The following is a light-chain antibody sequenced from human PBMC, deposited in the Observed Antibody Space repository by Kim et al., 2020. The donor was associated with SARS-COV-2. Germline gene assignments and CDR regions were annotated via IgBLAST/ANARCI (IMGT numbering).Light chain of an antibody. CDR1: TGAVTSSYY. Sequence: QAVVTQEPSLTVSPGGTVTLTCASSTGAVTSSYYATWFQQKPGQAPRALIYSTSNRHSWTPARFSGSLLGGKSALTLSGAQPEDEADYYCLLHYGTAQLWVFGGGTQLTVL. CDR3: LLHYGTAQLWV. V-gene: IGLV7-43*01. CDR2: STS. J-gene: IGLJ2*01.